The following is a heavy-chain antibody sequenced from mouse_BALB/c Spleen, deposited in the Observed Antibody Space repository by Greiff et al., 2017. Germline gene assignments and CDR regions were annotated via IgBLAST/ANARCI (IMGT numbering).Heavy chain of an antibody. Sequence: EVQRVESGAELVKPGASVKLSCTASGFNIKDTYMHWVKQRPEQGLEWIGRIDPANGNTKYDPKFQGKATITADTSSNTAYLQLSSLTSEDTAVYYCARRGNSAWFAYWGQGTLVTVSA. V-gene: IGHV14-3*02. CDR1: GFNIKDTY. J-gene: IGHJ3*01. D-gene: IGHD2-1*01. CDR2: IDPANGNT. CDR3: ARRGNSAWFAY.